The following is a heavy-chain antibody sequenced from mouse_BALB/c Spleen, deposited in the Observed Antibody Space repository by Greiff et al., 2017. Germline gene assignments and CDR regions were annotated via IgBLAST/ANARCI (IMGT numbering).Heavy chain of an antibody. V-gene: IGHV1-4*01. CDR3: ASLRHGDYYAMDY. CDR2: INPSSGYT. D-gene: IGHD2-12*01. Sequence: QVQLKESGAELARPGASVKMSCKASGYTFTSYTMHWVKQRPGQGLEWIGYINPSSGYTNYNQKFKDKATLTADKSSSTAYMQLSSLTSEDSAVYYCASLRHGDYYAMDYWGQGTSVTVSS. CDR1: GYTFTSYT. J-gene: IGHJ4*01.